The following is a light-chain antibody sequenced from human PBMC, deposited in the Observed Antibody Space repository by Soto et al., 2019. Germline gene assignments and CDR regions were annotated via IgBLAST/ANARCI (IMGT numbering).Light chain of an antibody. J-gene: IGKJ4*01. CDR3: LHHNSSPLT. CDR1: QDIRID. Sequence: DIQMTQAPSSLSASVGDGVTITCRASQDIRIDLSWYQQKPGRAPKRLIYSVSSLQSGVPSRFSGSRSGTEFTLTISSLQPEDFAPYYCLHHNSSPLTSGGAAKADI. V-gene: IGKV1-17*01. CDR2: SVS.